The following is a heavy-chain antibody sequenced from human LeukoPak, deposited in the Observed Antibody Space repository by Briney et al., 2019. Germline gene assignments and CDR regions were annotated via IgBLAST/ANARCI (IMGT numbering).Heavy chain of an antibody. CDR2: ISGSGGST. J-gene: IGHJ5*02. Sequence: GGSLRLSCAASGFTFSNYGMSWVRQAPGKGLEWVSVISGSGGSTYYADSVKGRFTISRDNSKNTLYLQLNSLRAEDTAVYYCAKDHYDSSGYNWFDPWGQGTLVTVSS. V-gene: IGHV3-23*01. D-gene: IGHD3-22*01. CDR1: GFTFSNYG. CDR3: AKDHYDSSGYNWFDP.